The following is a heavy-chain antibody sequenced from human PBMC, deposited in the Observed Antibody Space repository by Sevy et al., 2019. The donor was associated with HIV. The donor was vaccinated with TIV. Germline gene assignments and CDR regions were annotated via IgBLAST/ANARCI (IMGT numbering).Heavy chain of an antibody. CDR1: GFTFGDYA. V-gene: IGHV3-49*03. CDR2: IRSKAYGGTT. Sequence: GGSLRLSCTASGFTFGDYAMSWFRQAPGKGLEWVGFIRSKAYGGTTEYAASVKGRFTNSRDDSKSIAYLQMNSLKTEDTAVYYCTRGSMDDAFDIWGQGTMVTVSS. D-gene: IGHD3-10*01. CDR3: TRGSMDDAFDI. J-gene: IGHJ3*02.